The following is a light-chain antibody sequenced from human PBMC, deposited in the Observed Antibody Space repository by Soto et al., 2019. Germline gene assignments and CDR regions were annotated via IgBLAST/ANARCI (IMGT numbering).Light chain of an antibody. CDR1: QSVSSSY. CDR2: GAS. V-gene: IGKV3-20*01. J-gene: IGKJ4*01. Sequence: EIVLTQSPGTLSLSPGERATLSCRVSQSVSSSYLAWYQQKPGQAPRLLIYGASSRATGIPDRFSGSGSGTDFILTISRLEPEDFAMYYCQQYGSSLLTFGGGTKVEIK. CDR3: QQYGSSLLT.